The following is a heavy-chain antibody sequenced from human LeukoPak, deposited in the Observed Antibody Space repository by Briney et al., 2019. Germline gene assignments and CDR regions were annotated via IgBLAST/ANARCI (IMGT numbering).Heavy chain of an antibody. CDR3: AREGQGAWYWFDL. CDR2: IDSTSTYI. J-gene: IGHJ5*02. CDR1: GFSSSAHT. V-gene: IGHV3-21*01. Sequence: GGSLRLSCEGSGFSSSAHTMNWVRQALGKGLEWVSSIDSTSTYIYYADSMKGRFSISRDNAKNSLYLQMSSLRAEDTAVYYCAREGQGAWYWFDLWGQGTLVTVPS. D-gene: IGHD6-19*01.